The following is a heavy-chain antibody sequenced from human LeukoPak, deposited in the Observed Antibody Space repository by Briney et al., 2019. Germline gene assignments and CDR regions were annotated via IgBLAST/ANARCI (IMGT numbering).Heavy chain of an antibody. CDR1: GFTFSSYS. D-gene: IGHD1-26*01. CDR3: ARGRHIRSYHYFDY. J-gene: IGHJ4*02. V-gene: IGHV3-21*01. CDR2: ISSSSGYI. Sequence: GGSLRLSCAASGFTFSSYSMNWVRQAPGKGLEWVSSISSSSGYIYYADSVKGRFTISRDNAKNSLYLQMNSLRAEDTAVYYCARGRHIRSYHYFDYWGQGTLVTVSS.